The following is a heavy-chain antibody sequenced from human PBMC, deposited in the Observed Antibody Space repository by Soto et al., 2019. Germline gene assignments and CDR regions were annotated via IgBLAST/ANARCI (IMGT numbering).Heavy chain of an antibody. D-gene: IGHD2-8*01. CDR3: APSYIVLMVYAIRPSAP. V-gene: IGHV3-74*01. J-gene: IGHJ5*02. Sequence: PGGSLRLSCAASGFTFSSYWVHWVRQAPGKGLVWVSRINSDGSSTSYADSVKGRFTISRDNAKNTLYLQMNSLRAEGTAVYYCAPSYIVLMVYAIRPSAPWGQGTQVTVSS. CDR2: INSDGSST. CDR1: GFTFSSYW.